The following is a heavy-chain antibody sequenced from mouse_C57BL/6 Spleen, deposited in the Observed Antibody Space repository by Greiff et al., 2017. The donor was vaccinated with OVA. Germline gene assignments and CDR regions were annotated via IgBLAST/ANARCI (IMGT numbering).Heavy chain of an antibody. J-gene: IGHJ4*01. V-gene: IGHV1-42*01. CDR2: INPSTGGT. Sequence: EVQLQQSGPELVKPGASVKISCKASGYSFTGYYMNWVKQSPEKSLEWIGEINPSTGGTTYNQKFKAKATLTVDKSSSTAYMQLKSLTSEDSAVYYCARTYYSNYVGYYYAMDYWGQGTSVTVSS. CDR3: ARTYYSNYVGYYYAMDY. D-gene: IGHD2-5*01. CDR1: GYSFTGYY.